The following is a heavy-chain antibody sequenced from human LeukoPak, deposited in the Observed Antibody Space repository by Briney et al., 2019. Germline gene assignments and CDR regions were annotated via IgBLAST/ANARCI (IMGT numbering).Heavy chain of an antibody. Sequence: PSETLSLTCTVSGGSISSGSYYCSWIPQPAGKGLEWFGRIYTSGSTNYNPSLKSRVTISVDTSKNQLPLKQSHVTAADTAVHYYARDRATVVTAYGVDYYYYYYMDVWGKGTTVTISS. CDR3: ARDRATVVTAYGVDYYYYYYMDV. CDR2: IYTSGST. J-gene: IGHJ6*03. V-gene: IGHV4-61*02. D-gene: IGHD4-23*01. CDR1: GGSISSGSYY.